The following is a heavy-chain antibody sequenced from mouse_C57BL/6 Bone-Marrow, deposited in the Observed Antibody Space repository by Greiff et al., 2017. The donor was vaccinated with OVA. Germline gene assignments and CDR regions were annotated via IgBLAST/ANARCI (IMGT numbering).Heavy chain of an antibody. CDR1: GFTFSDYG. V-gene: IGHV5-17*01. Sequence: EVQVVESGGGLVKPGGSLKLSCAASGFTFSDYGMHWVRQAPEKGLEWVASISSGSSTIYYADTVKGRFPISRDNAKNTLYLQMTSLRSEDTAMYYCAKPFITTVVFHWYFEVWGTGTTVTVST. J-gene: IGHJ1*03. D-gene: IGHD1-1*01. CDR2: ISSGSSTI. CDR3: AKPFITTVVFHWYFEV.